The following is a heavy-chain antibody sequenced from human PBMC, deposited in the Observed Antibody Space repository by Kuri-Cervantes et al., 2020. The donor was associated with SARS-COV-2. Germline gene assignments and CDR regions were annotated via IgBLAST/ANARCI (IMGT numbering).Heavy chain of an antibody. Sequence: GGSLRLSCAASGFTFSNYWMSWVRQAPGKGLEWVAFIRYDGSNKYYADSVKGRFTISRDNSKNTLYLQMNSLRAEDTAVYYCAKGCGYYGAWDWFDPWGQGTLVTVSS. D-gene: IGHD3-3*01. CDR2: IRYDGSNK. V-gene: IGHV3-30*02. CDR3: AKGCGYYGAWDWFDP. J-gene: IGHJ5*02. CDR1: GFTFSNYW.